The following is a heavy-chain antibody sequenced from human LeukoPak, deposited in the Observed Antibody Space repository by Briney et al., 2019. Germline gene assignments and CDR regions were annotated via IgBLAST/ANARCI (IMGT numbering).Heavy chain of an antibody. D-gene: IGHD1-26*01. Sequence: GGSLRLSCGASGFTFSDYYMTWIRQAPGEGLEWVSYISSSGSSTNYADSVKGRFTISRDNAKNSLFLQMNSLRAEDTAVYYCARDQSGSYFATYYFDYWGQGTLVTVYS. V-gene: IGHV3-11*06. CDR2: ISSSGSST. CDR1: GFTFSDYY. CDR3: ARDQSGSYFATYYFDY. J-gene: IGHJ4*02.